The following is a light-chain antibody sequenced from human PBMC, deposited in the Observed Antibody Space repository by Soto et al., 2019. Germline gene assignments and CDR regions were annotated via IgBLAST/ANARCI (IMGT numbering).Light chain of an antibody. J-gene: IGKJ1*01. CDR2: GAS. Sequence: EIVMTQSPATLSVSPGERATLSCRVSQSVSSNLAGYQQKPGQAPRLLIYGASTRATGIPARFSGSGSGTEFTLAISRLQSEDFAVYFCQQYNNWPPWTFGQGTKVDNK. CDR1: QSVSSN. V-gene: IGKV3-15*01. CDR3: QQYNNWPPWT.